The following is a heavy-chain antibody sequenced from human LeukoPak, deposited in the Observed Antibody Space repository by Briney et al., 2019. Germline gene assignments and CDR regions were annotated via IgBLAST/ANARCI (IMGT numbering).Heavy chain of an antibody. Sequence: SETLSLTCTVSGDSINTGAYYWNWIRQVPGKGLEWIGYIYYTGGTYYNPSLRSRVTISIDTSQNQFSLRLNSLTAADTAVYYCATSGGDFGDWFDPWGQGTLVTVSS. V-gene: IGHV4-31*03. CDR1: GDSINTGAYY. D-gene: IGHD2-21*02. CDR2: IYYTGGT. J-gene: IGHJ5*02. CDR3: ATSGGDFGDWFDP.